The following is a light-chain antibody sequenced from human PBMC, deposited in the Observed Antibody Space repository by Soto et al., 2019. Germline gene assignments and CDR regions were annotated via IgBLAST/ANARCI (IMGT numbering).Light chain of an antibody. CDR3: SSYTSSSTVV. Sequence: QSALTQPASVSGSPGQSITISCTGTSSDVGGYNYVSWYQQHPGKAPKLMIYDVSNRPSGVSNRFSGSKSGNTASLTISGLQLEDEADYHCSSYTSSSTVVFGGGTKLTVL. CDR2: DVS. V-gene: IGLV2-14*01. J-gene: IGLJ2*01. CDR1: SSDVGGYNY.